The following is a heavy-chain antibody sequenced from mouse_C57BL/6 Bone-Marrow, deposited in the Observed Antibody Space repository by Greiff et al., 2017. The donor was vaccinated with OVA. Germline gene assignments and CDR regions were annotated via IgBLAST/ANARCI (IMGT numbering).Heavy chain of an antibody. CDR3: ARYIGSSLYAMDY. CDR2: IRNKANGYTT. D-gene: IGHD1-1*01. Sequence: EVKLMESGGGLVQPGGSLSLSCAASGFTFTDYYMSWVRQPPGTALEWLGFIRNKANGYTTEYSASVKGRFTISRDNSQSILYLQMNALRAEDSATYYCARYIGSSLYAMDYWGQGTSVTVSS. CDR1: GFTFTDYY. J-gene: IGHJ4*01. V-gene: IGHV7-3*01.